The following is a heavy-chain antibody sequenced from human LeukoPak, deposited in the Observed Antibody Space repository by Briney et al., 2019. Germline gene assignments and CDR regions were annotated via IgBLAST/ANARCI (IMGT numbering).Heavy chain of an antibody. J-gene: IGHJ4*02. CDR3: APSVRSSTSSQHGG. Sequence: SETLSLTCAVYGVSFSAYYWSWLRQPPGKGLEWIGEINHSRGTNYNPSLNRRVTISVDTSKNTFSLKLSSVTAADTAVYYCAPSVRSSTSSQHGGWGQGTLVTVSS. V-gene: IGHV4-34*01. CDR2: INHSRGT. D-gene: IGHD6-6*01. CDR1: GVSFSAYY.